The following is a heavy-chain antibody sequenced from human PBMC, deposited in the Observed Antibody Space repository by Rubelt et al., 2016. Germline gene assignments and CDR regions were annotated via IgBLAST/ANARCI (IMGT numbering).Heavy chain of an antibody. Sequence: QVQLQESGPGLVKPSETLSLTCTVSGGSISSYYWSWIRQPPGKGLEWIGYIYYSGSTNYNPSLKSRVTISVDTSKNQFSQKLSSVTAADTAVYYGARDPPRRGRSYVSSDYYWFEPWGQGTLVTVSS. V-gene: IGHV4-59*12. CDR2: IYYSGST. D-gene: IGHD3-22*01. CDR3: ARDPPRRGRSYVSSDYYWFEP. J-gene: IGHJ5*02. CDR1: GGSISSYY.